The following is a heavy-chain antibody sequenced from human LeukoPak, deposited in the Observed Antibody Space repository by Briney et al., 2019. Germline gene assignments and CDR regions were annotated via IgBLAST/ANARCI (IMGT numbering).Heavy chain of an antibody. J-gene: IGHJ4*02. CDR1: GFTVSSNY. V-gene: IGHV3-53*01. Sequence: GGSLRLSCAASGFTVSSNYMMWVRHAPGEGLEWVSAIYSCGSTYYPDSVKGRFTISRDNSKNTLYLQMNSLRAEDTAVYYCAKDPDCTSGICYTFFDYWGQGTLVTVSS. D-gene: IGHD2-8*01. CDR2: IYSCGST. CDR3: AKDPDCTSGICYTFFDY.